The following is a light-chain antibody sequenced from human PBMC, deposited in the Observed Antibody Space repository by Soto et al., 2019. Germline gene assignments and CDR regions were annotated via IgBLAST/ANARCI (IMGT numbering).Light chain of an antibody. Sequence: QAVVTQSPSASASLGASVKLTCTLSSGHSNYAIAWHQQQPEKGPRYLMKVNSGGSHIKGDGIPDRFSGSSSGAERYLFISSLQSEDEADYYCQTWGTGSAIVVFGGGTQLTA. CDR3: QTWGTGSAIVV. J-gene: IGLJ7*02. CDR2: VNSGGSH. CDR1: SGHSNYA. V-gene: IGLV4-69*01.